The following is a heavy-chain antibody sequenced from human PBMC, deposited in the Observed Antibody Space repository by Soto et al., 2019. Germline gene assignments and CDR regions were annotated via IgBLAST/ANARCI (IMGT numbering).Heavy chain of an antibody. V-gene: IGHV3-73*01. CDR3: TSHSSGWKYYYYYGMDV. D-gene: IGHD6-19*01. Sequence: EGFLRLYCAASGFTCICYAMHWVRQSSGKGLEWVGRIRSKANSYATAYAASVKGRFTISRDDSKNTAYLQMNSLKTEDTAVYYCTSHSSGWKYYYYYGMDVWGQGSTVTVSS. CDR1: GFTCICYA. CDR2: IRSKANSYAT. J-gene: IGHJ6*02.